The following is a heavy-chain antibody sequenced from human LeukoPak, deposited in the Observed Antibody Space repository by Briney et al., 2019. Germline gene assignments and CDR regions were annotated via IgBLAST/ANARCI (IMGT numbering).Heavy chain of an antibody. V-gene: IGHV4-34*01. CDR1: GGSFSGYY. Sequence: SETLSLTRAVYGGSFSGYYWSWIRQPPGKGLEWIGEINHSGSTNYNPSLKSRVTISVDTSKNQFSLKLSSVTAADTAVYYCARGFPAFDIWGQGTMVTVSS. CDR2: INHSGST. CDR3: ARGFPAFDI. J-gene: IGHJ3*02.